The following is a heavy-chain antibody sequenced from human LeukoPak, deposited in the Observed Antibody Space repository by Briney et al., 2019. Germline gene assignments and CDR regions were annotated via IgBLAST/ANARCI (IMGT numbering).Heavy chain of an antibody. D-gene: IGHD2-21*02. J-gene: IGHJ6*02. CDR2: IYSGGST. Sequence: PGGSLRLSCAASGFVVGGNYMSWVRQAPGKGLEWVSVIYSGGSTYYADSAKGRFSTSRDSSTSTLFLQMDSLRVEDTAMYYCARPTDGDSTRYGMDVWGQGTTVIVSS. CDR3: ARPTDGDSTRYGMDV. V-gene: IGHV3-53*01. CDR1: GFVVGGNY.